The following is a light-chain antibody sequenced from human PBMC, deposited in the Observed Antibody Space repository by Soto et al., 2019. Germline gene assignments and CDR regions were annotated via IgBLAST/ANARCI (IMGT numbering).Light chain of an antibody. CDR3: CSYAGSSTFYV. Sequence: QSALTQPASVSGSPGQSITISCTGTSSEVGSYNLVSWYQQHPGKAPKLMIYEGSKRPSGVSNRFSGSKSGNTASLTISGLQAVDEADYYCCSYAGSSTFYVFGTGTKVTVL. CDR2: EGS. V-gene: IGLV2-23*01. CDR1: SSEVGSYNL. J-gene: IGLJ1*01.